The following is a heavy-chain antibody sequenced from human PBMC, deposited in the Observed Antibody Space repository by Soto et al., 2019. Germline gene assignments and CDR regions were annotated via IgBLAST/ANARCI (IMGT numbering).Heavy chain of an antibody. V-gene: IGHV3-23*01. Sequence: GGSLRLSCAASGFTFSSYAMSWVRQAPGKGLEWVSAISGSGGSTYYADSVKGRFTISRDNSKNTLYLQMNSLRAEDTALYYGATTPGGYYNSGMDVWGQGTTVTVSS. CDR3: ATTPGGYYNSGMDV. CDR1: GFTFSSYA. J-gene: IGHJ6*02. D-gene: IGHD3-3*01. CDR2: ISGSGGST.